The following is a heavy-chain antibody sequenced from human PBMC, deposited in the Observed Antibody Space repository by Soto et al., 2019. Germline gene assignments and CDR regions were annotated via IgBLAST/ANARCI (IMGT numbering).Heavy chain of an antibody. CDR1: GGSSSSGGSY. CDR3: ARDRLMATAGTARHYFGLDV. J-gene: IGHJ6*02. V-gene: IGHV4-31*03. Sequence: SETRSLTCTISGGSSSSGGSYWRWVRQNPRKGMEWIGNIYYSGNTYYNPSLKSRLTISVDTSKNQFSLNLSSVTAADTAVYYCARDRLMATAGTARHYFGLDVWGQGTTVS. D-gene: IGHD5-18*01. CDR2: IYYSGNT.